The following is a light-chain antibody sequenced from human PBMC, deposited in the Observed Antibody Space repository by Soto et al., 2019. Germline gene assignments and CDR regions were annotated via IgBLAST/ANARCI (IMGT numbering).Light chain of an antibody. V-gene: IGKV3-15*01. CDR1: QSVDIN. J-gene: IGKJ1*01. Sequence: EIVLTQSPATLSVSPGERVTLSCRASQSVDINLAWYQQKPGQAPRLLIYGASTRAIDMPGRFSGRGSGTEFTLTISSLQSEDFAVYYCQQYRNWPRTFGQGTKVDIQ. CDR2: GAS. CDR3: QQYRNWPRT.